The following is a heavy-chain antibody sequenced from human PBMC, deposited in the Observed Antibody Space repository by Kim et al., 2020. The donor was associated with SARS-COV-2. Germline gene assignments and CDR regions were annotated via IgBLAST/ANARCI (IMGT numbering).Heavy chain of an antibody. Sequence: YTGSVKGRFTLSRDDSKNTAYLQMNSLKTEDTAVYYCGYDFWSGYRYGMDVWGQGTTVTVSS. V-gene: IGHV3-73*01. J-gene: IGHJ6*02. D-gene: IGHD3-3*01. CDR3: GYDFWSGYRYGMDV.